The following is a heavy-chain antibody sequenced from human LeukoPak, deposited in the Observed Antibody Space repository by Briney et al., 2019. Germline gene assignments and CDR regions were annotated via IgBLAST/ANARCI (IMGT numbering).Heavy chain of an antibody. CDR3: AKGGVDY. V-gene: IGHV3-21*01. D-gene: IGHD6-25*01. CDR2: ISSTSSYT. CDR1: GFTFSSYS. J-gene: IGHJ4*02. Sequence: GGSLRLSCAASGFTFSSYSMNWVRQAPGKGLEWVSSISSTSSYTYYADSVKGRFTISRDNAKNSLYLQMNSLRAEDTAVYYCAKGGVDYWGQGTLVTVSS.